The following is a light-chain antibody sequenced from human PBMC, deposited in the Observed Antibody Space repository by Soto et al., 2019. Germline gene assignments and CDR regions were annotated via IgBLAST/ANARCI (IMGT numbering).Light chain of an antibody. CDR3: QQRSNWPSFT. V-gene: IGKV3-11*01. Sequence: EIVLTQSPATLSLSPGEIATLSCRASQSVSSYLAWYQQKPGQAPRLLIYDASNRATGIPARFSGSGSGTDFTLTISSLEPEDFAVYYCQQRSNWPSFTFGHGTNVDIK. CDR1: QSVSSY. J-gene: IGKJ3*01. CDR2: DAS.